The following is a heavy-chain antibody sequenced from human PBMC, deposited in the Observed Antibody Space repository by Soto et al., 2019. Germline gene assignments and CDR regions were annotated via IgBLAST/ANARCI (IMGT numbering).Heavy chain of an antibody. CDR3: ARVLLVAGDHDAFDI. J-gene: IGHJ3*02. CDR1: GYTFTGYY. D-gene: IGHD6-19*01. CDR2: INPSGGST. Sequence: ASVKVSCKASGYTFTGYYMHWVRHAPGQGLEWMGWINPSGGSTSYAQKFQGRVTMTRDTSTSTVYMELSSLRSEDTAVYYCARVLLVAGDHDAFDIWGQGTMVTVSS. V-gene: IGHV1-46*03.